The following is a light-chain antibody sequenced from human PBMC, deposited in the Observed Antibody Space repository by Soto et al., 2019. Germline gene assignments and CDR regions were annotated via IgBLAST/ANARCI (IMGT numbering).Light chain of an antibody. CDR2: EVT. J-gene: IGLJ2*01. Sequence: QSVLTQPASVSGSPGQSITISCTGTSSDVGSHNFVSWYQQHPGKAPKLMIFEVTKRPSGVSSRFSASKSGNTASLTISGVQAEDEADYYCCSYAGTTTWVFGGGTKVTVL. CDR1: SSDVGSHNF. CDR3: CSYAGTTTWV. V-gene: IGLV2-23*02.